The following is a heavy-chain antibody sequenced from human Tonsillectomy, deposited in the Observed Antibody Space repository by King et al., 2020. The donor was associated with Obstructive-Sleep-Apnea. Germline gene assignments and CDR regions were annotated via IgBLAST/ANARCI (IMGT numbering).Heavy chain of an antibody. CDR1: GDSINGFY. Sequence: VQLQESGLGLVKPSETLSLTCTFSGDSINGFYWSWIRQPPGKGLEWIGFIYDTGKTNYNPSLKSLGTISIDTSSNQFFLNLSSVTAADTAVYYCARLAAAADTDSWGQGTLVTVSS. D-gene: IGHD6-13*01. CDR2: IYDTGKT. CDR3: ARLAAAADTDS. V-gene: IGHV4-59*01. J-gene: IGHJ4*02.